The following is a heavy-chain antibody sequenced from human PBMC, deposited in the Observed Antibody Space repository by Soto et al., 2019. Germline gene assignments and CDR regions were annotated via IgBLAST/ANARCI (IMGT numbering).Heavy chain of an antibody. Sequence: PSETLSLTCTVSGGSVSSRGYYWSWIRQPPGKGLEWIGYIYDSGSTNYNPSLKSRVTISVDTSKNQFSLTLSSVTAADTAVYYCARGKGDYYDSSGYHDEGAFDIWGQGTMVTVSS. CDR3: ARGKGDYYDSSGYHDEGAFDI. CDR1: GGSVSSRGYY. J-gene: IGHJ3*02. CDR2: IYDSGST. D-gene: IGHD3-22*01. V-gene: IGHV4-61*08.